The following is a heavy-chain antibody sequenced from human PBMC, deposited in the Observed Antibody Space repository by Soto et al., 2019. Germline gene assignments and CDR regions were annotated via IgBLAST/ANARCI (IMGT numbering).Heavy chain of an antibody. CDR1: GCTFSSYA. Sequence: SVKVCCKASGCTFSSYAISCVRQAPGQVLEWMGGIIPIFGTANYAQKFQGRVTITADESTSTAYMELSSLRSEDTAVYYCACGGARSGAYYYYGMDVWGQATTVTVSS. CDR2: IIPIFGTA. J-gene: IGHJ6*02. V-gene: IGHV1-69*13. CDR3: ACGGARSGAYYYYGMDV. D-gene: IGHD1-26*01.